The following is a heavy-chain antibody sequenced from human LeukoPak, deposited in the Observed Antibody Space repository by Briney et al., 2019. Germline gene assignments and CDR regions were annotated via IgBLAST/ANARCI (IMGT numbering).Heavy chain of an antibody. CDR1: GFTFSSYE. D-gene: IGHD3-22*01. V-gene: IGHV3-48*03. CDR2: ISSSGSTI. J-gene: IGHJ4*02. Sequence: GGSLRLSCAASGFTFSSYEMNWVRQVPGKGLEWVSYISSSGSTIYYADSVKGRFTISRDNAKNSLYLQMNSLRAEDTAVYYCARDNGYYDSSGYLARFDYWGQGTLVTVSS. CDR3: ARDNGYYDSSGYLARFDY.